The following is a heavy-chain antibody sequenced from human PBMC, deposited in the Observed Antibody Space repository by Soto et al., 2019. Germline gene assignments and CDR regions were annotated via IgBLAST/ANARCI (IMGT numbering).Heavy chain of an antibody. D-gene: IGHD6-13*01. J-gene: IGHJ6*02. V-gene: IGHV3-74*01. CDR1: GFTFSSYW. CDR2: INSDGSST. CDR3: ASTPYLLSSSSRFPDPYYYGMDV. Sequence: RLSCAASGFTFSSYWMHWVRQAPGKGLVWVSRINSDGSSTSYADSVKGRFTISRDNAKNTLYLQMNSLRAEDTAVYYCASTPYLLSSSSRFPDPYYYGMDVWGQGTTVTVSS.